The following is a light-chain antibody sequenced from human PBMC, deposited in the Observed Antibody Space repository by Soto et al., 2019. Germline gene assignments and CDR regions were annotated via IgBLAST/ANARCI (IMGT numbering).Light chain of an antibody. CDR1: QRISSN. J-gene: IGKJ1*01. Sequence: EIVMTQSPATLSVSPGERATLYCKASQRISSNLAWYQQKPGQPPRLLIYGASTRATGIPARFSGSGSGTEFTLTISGLQSEDFAVYYCQQRSNWPRKFGQGTKVEIK. V-gene: IGKV3-15*01. CDR2: GAS. CDR3: QQRSNWPRK.